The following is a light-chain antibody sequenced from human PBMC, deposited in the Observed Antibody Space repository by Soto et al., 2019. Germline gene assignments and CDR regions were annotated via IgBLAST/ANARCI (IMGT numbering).Light chain of an antibody. CDR1: QSVSSN. CDR3: QQYNNWPFT. V-gene: IGKV3-15*01. CDR2: GAS. Sequence: EIVMTQSPATLSVSPGERATLSCRASQSVSSNLAWYQQKPSQAPRLLIYGASTRATGIPARFSGSGSGTEVTLTISSLQSGDFAGYYCQQYNNWPFTFGPGTKVDIK. J-gene: IGKJ3*01.